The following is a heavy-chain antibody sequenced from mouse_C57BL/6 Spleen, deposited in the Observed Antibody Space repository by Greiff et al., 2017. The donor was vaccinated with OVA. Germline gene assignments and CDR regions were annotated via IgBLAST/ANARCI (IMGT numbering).Heavy chain of an antibody. CDR1: GFTFSSYA. V-gene: IGHV5-9-1*02. J-gene: IGHJ4*01. Sequence: EVHLVESGEGLVKPGGSLKLSCAASGFTFSSYAMSWVRQTPEKRLEWVAYISSGGDYIYYADTVKGRFTISRDNARNTLYLQMSSLKSEDTAMYYCTREGGGDYYAMDYWGQGTSVTVSS. CDR3: TREGGGDYYAMDY. CDR2: ISSGGDYI.